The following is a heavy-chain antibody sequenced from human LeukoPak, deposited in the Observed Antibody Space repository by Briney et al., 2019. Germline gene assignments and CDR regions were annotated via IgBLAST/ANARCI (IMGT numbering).Heavy chain of an antibody. D-gene: IGHD2-2*01. J-gene: IGHJ4*02. V-gene: IGHV3-48*04. CDR2: ISSSSSTI. CDR1: GFTFSSYA. Sequence: GGSLRLSCAASGFTFSSYAMSWVRQAPGKGLEWVSYISSSSSTIYYADSVKGRFTISRDNAKNSLYLQMNSLRAEDTAVYYCAKVPKGGYFDYWGQGTLVTVSS. CDR3: AKVPKGGYFDY.